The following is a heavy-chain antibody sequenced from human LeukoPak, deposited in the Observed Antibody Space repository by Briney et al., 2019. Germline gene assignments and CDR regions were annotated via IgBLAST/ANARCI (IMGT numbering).Heavy chain of an antibody. CDR2: IIPIFGTA. CDR3: ARDRGYSYGFIPDAFDI. CDR1: GSTFSSYA. D-gene: IGHD5-18*01. Sequence: SVKVSCKASGSTFSSYAISWVRQAPGQGLEWMGGIIPIFGTANYAQKFQGRVTITTDESTSTAYMELSSLRSEDTAVYYCARDRGYSYGFIPDAFDIWGQGTMVTVSS. V-gene: IGHV1-69*05. J-gene: IGHJ3*02.